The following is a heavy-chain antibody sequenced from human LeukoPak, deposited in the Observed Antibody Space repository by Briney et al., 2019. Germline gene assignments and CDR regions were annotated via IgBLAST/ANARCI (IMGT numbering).Heavy chain of an antibody. J-gene: IGHJ4*02. CDR1: GFTFSNHG. CDR2: ISGSGGNT. Sequence: GGSLRLSCAASGFTFSNHGMNWVRQAPGKGLEWLSTISGSGGNTYYADSVKGRFTISRDNSKNTLYLQMNSLRVEDTAIYYCAKGAYYGGWGQGTLVTVSS. D-gene: IGHD4-23*01. V-gene: IGHV3-23*01. CDR3: AKGAYYGG.